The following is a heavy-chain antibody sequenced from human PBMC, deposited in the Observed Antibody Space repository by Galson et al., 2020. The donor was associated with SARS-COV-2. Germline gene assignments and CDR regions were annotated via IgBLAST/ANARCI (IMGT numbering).Heavy chain of an antibody. J-gene: IGHJ5*02. V-gene: IGHV4-59*11. CDR3: SRTTWYYCSAFHNWFDP. CDR1: GGSISSQY. CDR2: VYYTGST. Sequence: ASETLSLTCTVFGGSISSQYWSWIRQPPGKGLEWIGFVYYTGSTNYNPSLKTRGTILVDTSKNQLALKLNSVTAGDTAVYYCSRTTWYYCSAFHNWFDPWGQGTLVTV. D-gene: IGHD3-10*01.